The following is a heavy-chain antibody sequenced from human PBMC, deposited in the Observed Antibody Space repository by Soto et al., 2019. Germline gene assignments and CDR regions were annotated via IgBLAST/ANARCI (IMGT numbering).Heavy chain of an antibody. V-gene: IGHV4-31*03. Sequence: QVQLQESGPGLVNPSQTLSLTCTVSGGSMSSGGYYWSWIRQHPGKGREWIGYIYYSGSTYYNPSLKSRVTISIDTSKNQFSLKLNSVTAADTAMYYCARECSGGSCYYYAVEVWGQGTTVTVSS. CDR3: ARECSGGSCYYYAVEV. D-gene: IGHD2-15*01. CDR2: IYYSGST. CDR1: GGSMSSGGYY. J-gene: IGHJ6*02.